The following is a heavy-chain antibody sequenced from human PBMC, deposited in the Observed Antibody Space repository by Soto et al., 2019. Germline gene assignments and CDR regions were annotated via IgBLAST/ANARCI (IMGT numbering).Heavy chain of an antibody. J-gene: IGHJ6*02. D-gene: IGHD4-4*01. V-gene: IGHV4-34*01. CDR2: INHSGST. CDR3: ARGPMTTTRWGGMAV. CDR1: GGSLSGYY. Sequence: TLSLTCAVYGGSLSGYYWSCIRQPPGKGLEWIGEINHSGSTNYSPSLKSRVTMSVHTSKNQFSLNLSSVTAADTALYYCARGPMTTTRWGGMAVRGQGTTVTVSS.